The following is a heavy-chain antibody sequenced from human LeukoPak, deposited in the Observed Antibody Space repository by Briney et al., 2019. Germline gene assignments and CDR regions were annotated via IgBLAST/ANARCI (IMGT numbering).Heavy chain of an antibody. CDR2: ISGFGGAT. D-gene: IGHD3-22*01. CDR3: AKDSISVSGNYLLGGTFDF. CDR1: GFNFRTYG. Sequence: GGSLRLSCEASGFNFRTYGMSWVRQAPGKGLEWVSFISGFGGATDYADSVKGRFTISRDNSKNIVYLQMNRLRAEDTAVYYCAKDSISVSGNYLLGGTFDFWGQGTLVAVSS. V-gene: IGHV3-23*01. J-gene: IGHJ4*02.